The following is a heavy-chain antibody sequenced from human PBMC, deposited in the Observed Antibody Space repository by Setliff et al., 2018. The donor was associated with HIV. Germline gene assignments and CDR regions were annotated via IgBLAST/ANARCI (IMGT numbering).Heavy chain of an antibody. CDR3: ARSPPTTFWSGYTYYYYMDV. J-gene: IGHJ6*03. Sequence: SETLSLTCTVSGDSIGSSSYYWAWIRQPPGKGLEWIGYIYYSGSTNYNPSLKSRVTISVDTSKNQFSLKLNSVTAADTAVYYCARSPPTTFWSGYTYYYYMDVWGKGTTVTVSS. CDR1: GDSIGSSSYY. V-gene: IGHV4-61*05. D-gene: IGHD3-3*01. CDR2: IYYSGST.